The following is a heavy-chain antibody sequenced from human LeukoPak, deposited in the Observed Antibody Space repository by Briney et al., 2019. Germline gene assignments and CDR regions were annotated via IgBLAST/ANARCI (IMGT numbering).Heavy chain of an antibody. D-gene: IGHD4-11*01. CDR2: ISSSGSTI. Sequence: GGSLRLSCAASGFTFSSYEMNWVRQAPGTGLQWVSYISSSGSTIYYADSVKGRFTISRDNARNSLYLQMNSLRAEDTAVYYCARGSYRPDYWGQGTLVTVSS. CDR3: ARGSYRPDY. CDR1: GFTFSSYE. J-gene: IGHJ4*02. V-gene: IGHV3-48*03.